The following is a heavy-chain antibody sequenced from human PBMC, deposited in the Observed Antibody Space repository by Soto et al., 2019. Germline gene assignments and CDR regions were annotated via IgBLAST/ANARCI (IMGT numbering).Heavy chain of an antibody. CDR3: ARATPGSGPFWSGYYSMYYYYGMDV. V-gene: IGHV1-8*01. J-gene: IGHJ6*02. CDR2: MNPNSGNT. CDR1: GYTFTSYD. D-gene: IGHD3-3*01. Sequence: ASVQVSCKPSGYTFTSYDINWVRQATGQGLEWMGWMNPNSGNTGYAQKFQGRVTMTRNTSISTAYMELSSLRSEDTAVYYCARATPGSGPFWSGYYSMYYYYGMDVWGQGTTVTVSS.